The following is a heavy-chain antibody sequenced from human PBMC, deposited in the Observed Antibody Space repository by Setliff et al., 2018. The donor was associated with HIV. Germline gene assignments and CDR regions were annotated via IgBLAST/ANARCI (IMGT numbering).Heavy chain of an antibody. CDR2: IYFSGHT. D-gene: IGHD6-6*01. V-gene: IGHV4-4*02. CDR1: GGSISSSNW. CDR3: ARKEVIGPRRLYYYLDL. Sequence: NPSETLSLTCAVSGGSISSSNWWSWVRQPPGKGLEWIGEIYFSGHTNYNPSLKSRVTLSLDNSKNQFSLKLTSVTAADTAVYYCARKEVIGPRRLYYYLDLWGRGTLVTVS. J-gene: IGHJ2*01.